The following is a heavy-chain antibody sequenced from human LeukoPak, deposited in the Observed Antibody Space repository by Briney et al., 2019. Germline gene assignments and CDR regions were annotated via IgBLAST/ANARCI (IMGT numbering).Heavy chain of an antibody. CDR3: ARGLTMVRGVMELYTWLDP. CDR1: GGSISSYY. Sequence: SETLPLTCTVSGGSISSYYWSWIRQPAGKGLEWIGRIYTSGSTNYNPSLKSRVTMSVDTSKNQFSLKLSSVTAADTAVYYCARGLTMVRGVMELYTWLDPWGQGTLVTVSS. CDR2: IYTSGST. V-gene: IGHV4-4*07. J-gene: IGHJ5*02. D-gene: IGHD3-10*01.